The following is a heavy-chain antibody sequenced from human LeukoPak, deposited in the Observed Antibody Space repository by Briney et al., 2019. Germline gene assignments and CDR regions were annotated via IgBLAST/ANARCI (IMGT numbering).Heavy chain of an antibody. CDR2: IYYGGTT. D-gene: IGHD2-15*01. Sequence: PSETLSLTCTVSGGSISSSCYFWGRIRQPPGTGLEWIGSIYYGGTTYYNPSLKSRVTISVDTSKNQFSLNLSSVTATDTAVYYCARTAKYCSGGSCYSTVYYFDYWGQGTLVTVSS. CDR1: GGSISSSCYF. CDR3: ARTAKYCSGGSCYSTVYYFDY. V-gene: IGHV4-39*01. J-gene: IGHJ4*02.